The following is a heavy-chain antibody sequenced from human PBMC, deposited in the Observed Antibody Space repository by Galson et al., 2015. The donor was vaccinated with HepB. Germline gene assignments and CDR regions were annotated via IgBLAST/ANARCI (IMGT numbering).Heavy chain of an antibody. CDR3: ARGYSGYDYASLNRVLFLDY. CDR2: ISGSGGST. J-gene: IGHJ4*02. D-gene: IGHD5-12*01. V-gene: IGHV3-23*01. Sequence: SLRLSCAASGFTFSSYAMSWVRQAPGKGLEWVSAISGSGGSTYYADSVKGRFTISRDNSKNTLYLQMNSLRAEDTAVYYCARGYSGYDYASLNRVLFLDYWGQGTLVTVSS. CDR1: GFTFSSYA.